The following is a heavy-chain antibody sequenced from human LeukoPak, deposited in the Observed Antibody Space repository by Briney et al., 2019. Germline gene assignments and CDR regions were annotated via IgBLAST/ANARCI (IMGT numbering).Heavy chain of an antibody. J-gene: IGHJ4*02. Sequence: SETLSLTCAVYGGSFSGYYWTWIRQPPGKGLEWIGEINRSGSTNYNPSLKSRVTISVDTSKNQFSLKLSSVTAADTAVYYCARARYYYGSGSPFDYWGQGTLVTVSS. D-gene: IGHD3-10*01. V-gene: IGHV4-34*01. CDR1: GGSFSGYY. CDR3: ARARYYYGSGSPFDY. CDR2: INRSGST.